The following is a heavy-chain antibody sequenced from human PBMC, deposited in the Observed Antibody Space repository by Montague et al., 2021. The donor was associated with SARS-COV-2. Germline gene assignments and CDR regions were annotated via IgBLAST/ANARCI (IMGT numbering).Heavy chain of an antibody. Sequence: SLRLSCAASGFTFTSYAMYWVRQAPGKGLEWVAVISFDGTNKYYTDSVKGRFTISRDNSKNTLYLQMHSVRPEDTAVYYCARDQGGYSYNDYWGQGTLVTFSS. D-gene: IGHD5-18*01. CDR1: GFTFTSYA. CDR3: ARDQGGYSYNDY. V-gene: IGHV3-30-3*01. CDR2: ISFDGTNK. J-gene: IGHJ4*02.